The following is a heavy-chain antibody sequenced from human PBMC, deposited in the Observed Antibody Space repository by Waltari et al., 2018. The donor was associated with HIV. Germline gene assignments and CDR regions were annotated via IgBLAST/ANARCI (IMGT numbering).Heavy chain of an antibody. V-gene: IGHV4-39*01. CDR3: ARGTIESGVTAGFGF. Sequence: QLQLQESGPGLVRPSETLSLTCSVSGCSLRSSGHYWVWLRQSSGQGLEWVGSIYYTGPTYYSPSPKNRLTMSVDATKGQFSLTLKSVTAADTAIYYCARGTIESGVTAGFGFWGQGTLVAVSS. CDR1: GCSLRSSGHY. D-gene: IGHD2-21*02. CDR2: IYYTGPT. J-gene: IGHJ4*02.